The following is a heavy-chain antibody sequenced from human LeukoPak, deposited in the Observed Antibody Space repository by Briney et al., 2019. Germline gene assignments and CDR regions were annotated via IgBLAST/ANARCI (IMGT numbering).Heavy chain of an antibody. CDR2: ISGSGGST. CDR3: AKPGEPSNYYFDY. CDR1: GFTFSSYV. Sequence: GGSLRLSCAASGFTFSSYVMSWVRQAPGKGLEWVSAISGSGGSTYYADSVKGRFTISRDNSKNTLYLQMNSLRAEDTALYYCAKPGEPSNYYFDYWGQGALVTVSS. D-gene: IGHD1-14*01. J-gene: IGHJ4*02. V-gene: IGHV3-23*01.